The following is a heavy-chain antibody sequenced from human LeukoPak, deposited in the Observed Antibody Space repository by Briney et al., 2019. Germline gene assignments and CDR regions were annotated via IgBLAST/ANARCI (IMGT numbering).Heavy chain of an antibody. J-gene: IGHJ4*02. CDR2: ISGSGGST. Sequence: GGSLRLSCAASGFTFSSYAMSWVRQAPGKGLEWVSAISGSGGSTYYADSVRGRFTISRDNSKNTLYLQMNSLRAEDTAVYYCASSYCSGGTCYSTGELDYWAREPWSPSPQ. D-gene: IGHD2-15*01. CDR1: GFTFSSYA. V-gene: IGHV3-23*01. CDR3: ASSYCSGGTCYSTGELDY.